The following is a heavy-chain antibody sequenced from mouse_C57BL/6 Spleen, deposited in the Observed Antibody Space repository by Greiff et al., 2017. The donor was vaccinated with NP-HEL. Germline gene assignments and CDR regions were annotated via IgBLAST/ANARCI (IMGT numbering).Heavy chain of an antibody. CDR3: TTSPYYYGSSDYFDY. D-gene: IGHD1-1*01. CDR2: IDPENGDT. Sequence: VQLQQSGAELVRPGASVKLSCTASGFNIKDDYMHWVKQRPEQGLEWIGWIDPENGDTEYASKFQGKATITADTSSNTAYLQLSSLTSEDTAVYYCTTSPYYYGSSDYFDYWGQGTTLTVSS. V-gene: IGHV14-4*01. CDR1: GFNIKDDY. J-gene: IGHJ2*01.